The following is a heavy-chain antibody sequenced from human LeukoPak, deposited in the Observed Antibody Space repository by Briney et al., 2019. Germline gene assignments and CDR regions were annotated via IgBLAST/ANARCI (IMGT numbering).Heavy chain of an antibody. CDR3: ARDDISTDGTAHWFDP. CDR1: GGTFSDHG. CDR2: IIPFFGTV. V-gene: IGHV1-69*13. D-gene: IGHD5-24*01. Sequence: SVKVSCKASGGTFSDHGFSWVRQAPGQGLEWMGGIIPFFGTVHYARTFEGRVTISADESTSTVYLALNSLTAEDTAVYYCARDDISTDGTAHWFDPWGQGTLVIVSS. J-gene: IGHJ5*02.